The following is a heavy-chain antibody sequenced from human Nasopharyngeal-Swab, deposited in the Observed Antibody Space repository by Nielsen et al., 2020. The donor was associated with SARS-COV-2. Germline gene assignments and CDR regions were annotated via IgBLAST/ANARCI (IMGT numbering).Heavy chain of an antibody. CDR1: GYTFTRYY. J-gene: IGHJ5*02. CDR2: INPGGGSA. D-gene: IGHD2-15*01. Sequence: ASVKVSCKASGYTFTRYYIHWVRQAPGQGLEWMGIINPGGGSARYSQNFQGRVTMTRDTSTSTVYMELSSLRSEDTAVYYCARGGDPREVVAATDCFDPWDQGTPVTVSS. CDR3: ARGGDPREVVAATDCFDP. V-gene: IGHV1-46*01.